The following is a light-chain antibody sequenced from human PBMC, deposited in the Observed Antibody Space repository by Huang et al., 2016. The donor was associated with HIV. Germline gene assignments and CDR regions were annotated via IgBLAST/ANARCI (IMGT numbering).Light chain of an antibody. Sequence: DIRLTQSPSSLSASVGDRVTITCRASQTISSYLNWDQQKPGKAPKVVIYTASSLQSGVPSRFTGSGSGTDYTLTISNLQPEDLATYYCQQSYAAPYTFGQGTKLEIK. CDR3: QQSYAAPYT. CDR1: QTISSY. J-gene: IGKJ2*01. CDR2: TAS. V-gene: IGKV1-39*01.